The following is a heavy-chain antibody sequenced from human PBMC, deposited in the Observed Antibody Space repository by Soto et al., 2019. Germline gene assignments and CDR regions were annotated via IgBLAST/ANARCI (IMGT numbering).Heavy chain of an antibody. V-gene: IGHV1-58*01. CDR3: AATDALYYYDSSGYYFNY. Sequence: SVKVSCKASGFTFTSSAVQWVRQARGQRLEWIGWIVVGSGNTNYAQKFQERVTITRDMSTSTAYMELSSLRSEDTAVYYCAATDALYYYDSSGYYFNYWGQGTLVTVSS. CDR2: IVVGSGNT. CDR1: GFTFTSSA. D-gene: IGHD3-22*01. J-gene: IGHJ4*02.